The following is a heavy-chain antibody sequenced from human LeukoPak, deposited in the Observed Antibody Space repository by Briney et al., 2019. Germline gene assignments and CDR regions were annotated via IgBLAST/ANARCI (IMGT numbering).Heavy chain of an antibody. J-gene: IGHJ5*02. Sequence: TGRSLRLSCAASGFTFDGYAMHWVRQAPGKGLEWVSGISWNSGSIGYADSVKGRFTISRDNAKNSLYLQMNSLRAEDTAVYYCARDGLEWLLRVRWFDPWGQGTLVTVSS. CDR3: ARDGLEWLLRVRWFDP. V-gene: IGHV3-9*01. CDR1: GFTFDGYA. CDR2: ISWNSGSI. D-gene: IGHD3-3*01.